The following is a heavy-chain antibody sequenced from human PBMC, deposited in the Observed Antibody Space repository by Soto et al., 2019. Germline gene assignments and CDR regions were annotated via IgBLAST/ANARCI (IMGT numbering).Heavy chain of an antibody. CDR3: ARGDPGIAVAGYNWFDP. CDR1: GGTFSSYA. V-gene: IGHV1-69*13. D-gene: IGHD6-19*01. Sequence: GASVKVSCKASGGTFSSYAISWVRHAPGQGLEWMGGIIPIFGTANYAQKFQGRVTITADESTSTAYMELSSLRSEDTAVYYCARGDPGIAVAGYNWFDPWGQGTLVTVSS. J-gene: IGHJ5*02. CDR2: IIPIFGTA.